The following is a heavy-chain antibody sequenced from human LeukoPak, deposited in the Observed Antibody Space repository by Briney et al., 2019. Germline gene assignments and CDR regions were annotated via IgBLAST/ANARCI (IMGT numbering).Heavy chain of an antibody. D-gene: IGHD3-3*01. V-gene: IGHV3-23*01. J-gene: IGHJ4*02. CDR2: ISGSGGST. Sequence: PGGSLRLSCAASGFTFSSYAMSWVRQAPGKGLEWVSAISGSGGSTYYADSVKGRFTISRDNSKNTLYLQMNSLRAEDTAVYYCAKESLSNRRSITIFGVVIGRYFDYWGQGTLVTVSS. CDR3: AKESLSNRRSITIFGVVIGRYFDY. CDR1: GFTFSSYA.